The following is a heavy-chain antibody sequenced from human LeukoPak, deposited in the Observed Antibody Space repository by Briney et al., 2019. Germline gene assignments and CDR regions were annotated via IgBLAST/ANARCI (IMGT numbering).Heavy chain of an antibody. CDR3: ARDWKILDATGYSSGWYRAHFDY. CDR2: IIPIFGTA. J-gene: IGHJ4*02. V-gene: IGHV1-69*13. Sequence: ASVKVSCKASGGTFSSYAINWVRQAPGQGLEWMGGIIPIFGTANYAQKFQGRVTITADESTSTAYMELRSLRSDDTAVYYCARDWKILDATGYSSGWYRAHFDYWGQGTLVTVSS. CDR1: GGTFSSYA. D-gene: IGHD6-19*01.